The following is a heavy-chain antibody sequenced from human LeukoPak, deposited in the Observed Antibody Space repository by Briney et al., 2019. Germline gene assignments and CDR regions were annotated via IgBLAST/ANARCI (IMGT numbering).Heavy chain of an antibody. J-gene: IGHJ6*02. CDR1: GFTFDDYA. CDR3: AKDATAPPYYYYGMDV. V-gene: IGHV3-9*01. Sequence: GGSLRLSCAASGFTFDDYAMHWVREAPGKGLEWVSGISWNSGSIGYADSVKGRVTISRDNAKNSLYLQMNSLRAEDTALYYCAKDATAPPYYYYGMDVWGQGTTVTVSS. D-gene: IGHD6-6*01. CDR2: ISWNSGSI.